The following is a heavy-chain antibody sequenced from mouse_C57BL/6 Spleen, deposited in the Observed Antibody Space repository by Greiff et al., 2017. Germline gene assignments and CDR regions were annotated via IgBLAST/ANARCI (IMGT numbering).Heavy chain of an antibody. J-gene: IGHJ4*01. CDR1: GYTFTSYW. D-gene: IGHD1-1*01. V-gene: IGHV1-69*01. CDR3: AISGNYYSYAKDH. CDR2: IDPSDSYT. Sequence: QVQLQQPGAELVMPGASVKLSCKASGYTFTSYWMHWVKQRPEQGLEWIGEIDPSDSYTDYNKKFKVKSTLTVDKSSSTAYMQLSRLTSEDSAVYYCAISGNYYSYAKDHWGQGTSVTVSS.